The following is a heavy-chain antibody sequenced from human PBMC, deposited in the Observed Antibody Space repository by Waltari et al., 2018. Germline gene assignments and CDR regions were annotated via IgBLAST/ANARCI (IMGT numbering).Heavy chain of an antibody. CDR3: ATSWIWSVGVSDTGPDAVDI. CDR2: VYYSGSA. CDR1: GGSINSSY. D-gene: IGHD3-3*01. Sequence: QVQLQESGPGLVKPSETLSLTCTVSGGSINSSYWSWIRQPPGKGLEWIAYVYYSGSANYNPARMSRVTISLVTSRNQVSLKLRSVTAADTAVYYCATSWIWSVGVSDTGPDAVDIWGQGTMVTVSS. V-gene: IGHV4-59*01. J-gene: IGHJ3*02.